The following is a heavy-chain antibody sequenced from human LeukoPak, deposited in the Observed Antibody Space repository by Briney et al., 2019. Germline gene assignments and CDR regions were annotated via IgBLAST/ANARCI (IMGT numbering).Heavy chain of an antibody. Sequence: ASVKVSCKASNYTFISYSITWVRQAPGQGLEWMGWISTYNGRTNYAPNFQDRVTMTSDRSTSTAYMELRSLRSDDTAVYYCARDGRITTNAFDIWGQGTMVTVSS. CDR1: NYTFISYS. CDR2: ISTYNGRT. D-gene: IGHD3-10*01. V-gene: IGHV1-18*01. J-gene: IGHJ3*02. CDR3: ARDGRITTNAFDI.